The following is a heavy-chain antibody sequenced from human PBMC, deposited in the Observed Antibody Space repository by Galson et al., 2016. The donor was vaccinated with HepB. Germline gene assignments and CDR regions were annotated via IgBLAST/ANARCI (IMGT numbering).Heavy chain of an antibody. V-gene: IGHV4-61*02. Sequence: VSGGSISSGNYYWSWIRQPAGKRLEWIGRVHTTGNTDYNSSLNSRLAISLDTSKNQFSLKVTSVTASDTAVYYCVKEAYTYGALHDYFEYWGQGTLVTVSS. CDR1: GGSISSGNYY. CDR2: VHTTGNT. CDR3: VKEAYTYGALHDYFEY. D-gene: IGHD4/OR15-4a*01. J-gene: IGHJ4*02.